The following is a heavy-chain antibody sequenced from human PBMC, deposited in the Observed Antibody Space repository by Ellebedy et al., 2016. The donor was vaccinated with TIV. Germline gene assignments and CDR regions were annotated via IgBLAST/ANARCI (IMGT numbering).Heavy chain of an antibody. V-gene: IGHV3-64D*09. D-gene: IGHD6-13*01. J-gene: IGHJ5*02. CDR3: VKAWHSSSWYSNWFDP. Sequence: GESLKISCSVSGFTFSSYAMHWVRQAPGKGLQYVSAISSNGVTTDYADSVEGRFTISRDNSKNTLYPQMRSLGPEDTAVYYCVKAWHSSSWYSNWFDPWGQGTLVIVSS. CDR2: ISSNGVTT. CDR1: GFTFSSYA.